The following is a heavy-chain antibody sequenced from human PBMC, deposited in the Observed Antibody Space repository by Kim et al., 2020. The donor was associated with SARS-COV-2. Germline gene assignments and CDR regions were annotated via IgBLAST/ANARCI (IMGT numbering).Heavy chain of an antibody. CDR3: ARDKAETYYYDSRGSLGNAFDI. Sequence: SVKVSCKASGGTFSSYAISWVRQAPGQGLEWMGGIIPIFGTANYAQKFQGRVTITADESTSTAYMELSSLRSEDTAVYYCARDKAETYYYDSRGSLGNAFDIWGRGTMVTVSS. CDR2: IIPIFGTA. J-gene: IGHJ3*02. D-gene: IGHD3-22*01. CDR1: GGTFSSYA. V-gene: IGHV1-69*13.